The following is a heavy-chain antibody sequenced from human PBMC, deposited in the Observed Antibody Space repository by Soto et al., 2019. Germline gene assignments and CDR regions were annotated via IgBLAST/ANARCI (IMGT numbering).Heavy chain of an antibody. CDR2: IGSSGSTI. Sequence: QVQLVESGGGLVKPGGSLRLSCAASGFTFSDYYMSWIRQAPGKGLEWVSYIGSSGSTIYYADSVKGRFTISRDNAKNSLYLQMNSLRAEDTAVYYCAREPRGVEMATTNHYYFDYWGQGTLVTVSS. CDR1: GFTFSDYY. CDR3: AREPRGVEMATTNHYYFDY. D-gene: IGHD5-12*01. J-gene: IGHJ4*02. V-gene: IGHV3-11*01.